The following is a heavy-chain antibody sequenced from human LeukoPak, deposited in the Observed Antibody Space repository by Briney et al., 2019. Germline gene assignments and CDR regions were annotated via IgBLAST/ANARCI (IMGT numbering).Heavy chain of an antibody. CDR2: IYYSGST. J-gene: IGHJ5*02. CDR3: ARDLIAAAPFDP. Sequence: SETLSLTCTVSGGSISSSSYYWGWIRQPPGKGLEWIGSIYYSGSTYYNPSLKRRVTISVDTSKNQFSLKLSSVTAADTAVYYCARDLIAAAPFDPWGQGTLVTVSS. CDR1: GGSISSSSYY. V-gene: IGHV4-39*07. D-gene: IGHD6-13*01.